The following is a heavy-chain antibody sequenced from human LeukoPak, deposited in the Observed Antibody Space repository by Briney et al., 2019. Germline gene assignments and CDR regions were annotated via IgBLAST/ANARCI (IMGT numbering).Heavy chain of an antibody. Sequence: GGSLRLSCAASGFTVSSNYMSWVRQAPGKGLEWVSVIYSGGSTYYADSVKGRFTISRDNSKNTLYLQMNSLRAEDMAVYYCASGPKRITPFDYWGQGTLVTVSS. D-gene: IGHD2-15*01. CDR3: ASGPKRITPFDY. V-gene: IGHV3-66*01. CDR2: IYSGGST. CDR1: GFTVSSNY. J-gene: IGHJ4*02.